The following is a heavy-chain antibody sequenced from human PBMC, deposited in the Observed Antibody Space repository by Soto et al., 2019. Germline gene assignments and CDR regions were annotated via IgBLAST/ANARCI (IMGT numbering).Heavy chain of an antibody. CDR2: IIPIFGTA. V-gene: IGHV1-69*13. Sequence: SVKVSCKASGGTFSSYAISWVRQAPGQGLEWMGGIIPIFGTANYAQRFQGRVTITADESTSTAYMELSSLRSEDTAVYYCASLYCTNGVCFELPGYCYGMDVWGQGTTVTVSS. D-gene: IGHD2-8*01. CDR3: ASLYCTNGVCFELPGYCYGMDV. CDR1: GGTFSSYA. J-gene: IGHJ6*02.